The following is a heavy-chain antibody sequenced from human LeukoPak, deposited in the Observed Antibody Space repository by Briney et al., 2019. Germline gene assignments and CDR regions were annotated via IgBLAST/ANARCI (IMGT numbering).Heavy chain of an antibody. CDR3: AKDGSSGWYYFDY. J-gene: IGHJ4*02. V-gene: IGHV3-9*01. D-gene: IGHD6-19*01. CDR1: RFTFDDYA. CDR2: ISWNSGSI. Sequence: GGSLRLSCAASRFTFDDYAMHWVRQAPGKGLEWVSGISWNSGSIGYADSVKGRFTISRDNAKNSLYLQMNSLRAEDTALYYCAKDGSSGWYYFDYWGQGTLVTVSS.